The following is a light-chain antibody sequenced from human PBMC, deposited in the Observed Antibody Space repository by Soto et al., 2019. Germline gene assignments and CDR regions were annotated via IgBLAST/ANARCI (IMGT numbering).Light chain of an antibody. CDR1: QTISIW. Sequence: DIQMTQSPSTLSGSVGDRVTITCRASQTISIWLAWSQQKPGKAPKLLIYKSSTLKSGVPSRFSGSGSGTEFTLTISSLQPDDFATYYCQHYNSYSEAFGQGTKVELK. V-gene: IGKV1-5*03. CDR3: QHYNSYSEA. J-gene: IGKJ1*01. CDR2: KSS.